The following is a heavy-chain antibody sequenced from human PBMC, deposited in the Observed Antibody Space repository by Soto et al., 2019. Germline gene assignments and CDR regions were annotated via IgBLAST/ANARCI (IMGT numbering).Heavy chain of an antibody. CDR2: ISYDGSNK. D-gene: IGHD2-2*01. J-gene: IGHJ6*02. CDR3: ARDLGCISTSCPTYYYYYGMDV. CDR1: GFTFSSYA. V-gene: IGHV3-30-3*01. Sequence: PGGSLRLSCAASGFTFSSYAMHWVRQAPGKGLEWVAVISYDGSNKYYADSVKGRFTISRDNSKNTPYLQMNSLRAEDTAVYYCARDLGCISTSCPTYYYYYGMDVWGQGNTVTVSS.